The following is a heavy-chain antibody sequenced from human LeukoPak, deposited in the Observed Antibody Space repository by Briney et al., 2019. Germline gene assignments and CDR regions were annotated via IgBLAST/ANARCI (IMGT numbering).Heavy chain of an antibody. CDR3: ARCNYYYGMDV. J-gene: IGHJ6*02. CDR1: GGSISSGNYL. CDR2: IYTSGGA. Sequence: PSETLSLTCTVSGGSISSGNYLWSWIRQPAGKGLEWIGRIYTSGGANYDPSLQSRITISVDTSKNQFSLKLSSVTAGDAAVYYCARCNYYYGMDVWGQGTTVTVSS. V-gene: IGHV4-61*02.